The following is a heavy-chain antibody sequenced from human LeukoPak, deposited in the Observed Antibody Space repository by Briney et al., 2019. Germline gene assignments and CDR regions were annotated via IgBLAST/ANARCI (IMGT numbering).Heavy chain of an antibody. CDR3: AKGRIYSNYEH. V-gene: IGHV3-21*04. D-gene: IGHD4-11*01. Sequence: GGSLRLSCAASGFTFKTYTMHGVRQAPGMGLEWVSSISSSSSYIFYADSVKGRFTISRDNSKNTLYLQMNSLRAEDTAVYYCAKGRIYSNYEHWGQGTLVTVSS. J-gene: IGHJ4*02. CDR2: ISSSSSYI. CDR1: GFTFKTYT.